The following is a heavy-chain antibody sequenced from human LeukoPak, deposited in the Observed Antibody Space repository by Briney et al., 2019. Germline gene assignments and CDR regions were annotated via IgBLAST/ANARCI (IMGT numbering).Heavy chain of an antibody. V-gene: IGHV3-23*01. CDR1: GFTFSSYA. CDR2: ISGSGGST. Sequence: PGGSLRLSCAASGFTFSSYAMSWVRQAPGKGLEWVSAISGSGGSTYYADSVKGRFTISRDNSKNTLYLQMNSLRAEDTAVYYCANFSMIFGVVSQNYFDYWGQGPLVTVSS. J-gene: IGHJ4*02. D-gene: IGHD3/OR15-3a*01. CDR3: ANFSMIFGVVSQNYFDY.